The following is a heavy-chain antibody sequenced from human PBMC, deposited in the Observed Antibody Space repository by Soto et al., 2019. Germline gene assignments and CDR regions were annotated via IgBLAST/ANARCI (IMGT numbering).Heavy chain of an antibody. CDR1: GYTFTSYA. V-gene: IGHV1-3*01. CDR2: INAGNGNT. Sequence: GASVKVSCKASGYTFTSYAMHWVRQAPGQRLEWMGWINAGNGNTKYSQKFQGRVTITRDTSASTAYMELSSLRSEDTAVYYCARARPKPRHCSGGSCYPIRPGHPLLDYWG. D-gene: IGHD2-15*01. CDR3: ARARPKPRHCSGGSCYPIRPGHPLLDY. J-gene: IGHJ4*01.